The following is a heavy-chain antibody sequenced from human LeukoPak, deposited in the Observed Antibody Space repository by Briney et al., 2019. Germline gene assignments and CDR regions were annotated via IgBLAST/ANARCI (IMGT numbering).Heavy chain of an antibody. CDR2: INWSGGST. J-gene: IGHJ4*02. CDR1: GFTFYDYG. CDR3: ARSARLMKGVVEVTALDD. V-gene: IGHV3-20*04. Sequence: GGSLRLSCAASGFTFYDYGMNWVRQAPGKGLEWVSGINWSGGSTGYADSVKGRFTIARDNAKNSVYLEMNSLRADDTAVYYCARSARLMKGVVEVTALDDWGQGTLVTVSS. D-gene: IGHD3-3*01.